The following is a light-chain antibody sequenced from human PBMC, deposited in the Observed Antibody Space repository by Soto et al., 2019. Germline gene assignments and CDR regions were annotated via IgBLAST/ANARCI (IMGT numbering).Light chain of an antibody. CDR3: QQYGSSLWT. V-gene: IGKV3-20*01. Sequence: EIVMMQSPVTLSVSPWERSTISFSSSQSVSSSYLAWYQQKPGQAPRLLIYGASSRATGIPDRFSGSGSGTDFTLTISRLEPEDFAVYYCQQYGSSLWTFGQGTKVDIK. CDR2: GAS. J-gene: IGKJ1*01. CDR1: QSVSSSY.